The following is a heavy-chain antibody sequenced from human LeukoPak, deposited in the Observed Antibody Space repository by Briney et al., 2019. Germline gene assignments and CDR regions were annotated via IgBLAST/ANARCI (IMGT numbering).Heavy chain of an antibody. CDR1: GYTFTSYD. D-gene: IGHD2-15*01. Sequence: ASVKVSCKAPGYTFTSYDINWVRQATGQGLEWMGWMNPNSGNTGYAQKFQGRVTMTRNTSISTAYMELSSLRSEDTAVYYCARGHCSGGSCYSAAIADYWGQGTLVTVSS. J-gene: IGHJ4*02. V-gene: IGHV1-8*01. CDR2: MNPNSGNT. CDR3: ARGHCSGGSCYSAAIADY.